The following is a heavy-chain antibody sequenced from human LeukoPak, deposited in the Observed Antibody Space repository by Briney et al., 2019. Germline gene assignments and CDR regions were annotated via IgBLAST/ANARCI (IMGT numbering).Heavy chain of an antibody. D-gene: IGHD3-3*01. CDR3: ARARYYDFWSGYSFDY. CDR2: IYYSGSS. V-gene: IGHV4-31*03. Sequence: SQTLSLTCTVSGGSINNGGYYWSWIRQHPGKGLEWIGYIYYSGSSYYNPSLRSRVTISVDTSKNHFSLKLSSVTAADTAVYYCARARYYDFWSGYSFDYWGQGTLVTVSS. J-gene: IGHJ4*02. CDR1: GGSINNGGYY.